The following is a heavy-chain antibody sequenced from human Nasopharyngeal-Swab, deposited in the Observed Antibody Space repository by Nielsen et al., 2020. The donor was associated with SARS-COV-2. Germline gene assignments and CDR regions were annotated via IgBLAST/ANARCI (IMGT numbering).Heavy chain of an antibody. V-gene: IGHV5-10-1*01. J-gene: IGHJ5*02. CDR3: ARHWSDPGNWFDP. Sequence: KVSCKGSGYSFTSYWISWVRQMPGKGLEWMGRIDPSDSYTNYSPSFQGHVTISADKSISTAYLQWSSLKASDTAMYYCARHWSDPGNWFDPWGRGTLVTVSS. CDR2: IDPSDSYT. CDR1: GYSFTSYW.